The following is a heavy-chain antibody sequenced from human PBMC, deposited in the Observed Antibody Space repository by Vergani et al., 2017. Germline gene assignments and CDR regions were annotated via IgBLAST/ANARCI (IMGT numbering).Heavy chain of an antibody. CDR2: IYYSGST. CDR1: GGSISSYY. V-gene: IGHV4-59*01. D-gene: IGHD5-24*01. Sequence: QVQLQESGPGLVKPSETLSLTCTVSGGSISSYYWSWIRQPPGKGLEWIGYIYYSGSTNYNPSLKSRVTISVDTSKNQFSLKLSSVTAADTAVDYCAKEEGGYNYWGWRGTGGYWGQGTLVTVSS. CDR3: AKEEGGYNYWGWRGTGGY. J-gene: IGHJ4*02.